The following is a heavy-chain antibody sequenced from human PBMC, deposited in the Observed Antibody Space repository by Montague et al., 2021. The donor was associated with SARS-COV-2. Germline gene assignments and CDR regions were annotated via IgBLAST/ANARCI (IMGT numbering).Heavy chain of an antibody. Sequence: SETLSLTCVVSGDSISTDTWWTWVRLPPGKGLVWFGEIYHTGSTTYKPPLNDRVSMSVDKSCNQFSLRLTSVTAADTAIYYCARKGSGRSDLAYWGQGTLVTVTS. V-gene: IGHV4-4*02. CDR3: ARKGSGRSDLAY. J-gene: IGHJ4*02. CDR1: GDSISTDTW. D-gene: IGHD1-26*01. CDR2: IYHTGST.